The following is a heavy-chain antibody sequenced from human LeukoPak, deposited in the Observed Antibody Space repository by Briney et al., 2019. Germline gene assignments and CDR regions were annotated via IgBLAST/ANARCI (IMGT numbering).Heavy chain of an antibody. J-gene: IGHJ3*02. Sequence: SETLSLTCSVSGGSISSSYWSWVRQAPGKRLEWIGQIYYSGSTNQNPSLKSRVTISIDTSKNQFSLKLSSVTAADTAVYYCAREGMIATGREPAEIWGQGTMVTVSS. CDR2: IYYSGST. D-gene: IGHD3-22*01. CDR3: AREGMIATGREPAEI. V-gene: IGHV4-59*01. CDR1: GGSISSSY.